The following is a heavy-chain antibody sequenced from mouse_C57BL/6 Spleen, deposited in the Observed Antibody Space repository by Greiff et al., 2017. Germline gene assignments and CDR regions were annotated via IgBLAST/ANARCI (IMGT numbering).Heavy chain of an antibody. CDR1: GYTFTSYW. Sequence: QVQLQQPGAELVRPGSSVKLSCKASGYTFTSYWMHWVKQRPIQGLEWIGNIDPSDSETHYNQKFKDKATLTVDKSSSTAYMQLSSLTSEDSAVYYCASQGETSLDYWAQGTTLTVSS. CDR3: ASQGETSLDY. V-gene: IGHV1-52*01. J-gene: IGHJ2*01. CDR2: IDPSDSET.